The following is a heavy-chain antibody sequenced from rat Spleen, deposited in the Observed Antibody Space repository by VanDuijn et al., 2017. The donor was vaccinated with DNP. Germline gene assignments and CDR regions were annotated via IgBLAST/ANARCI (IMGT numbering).Heavy chain of an antibody. V-gene: IGHV3-1*01. CDR1: GYSITSDY. J-gene: IGHJ4*01. CDR2: ISYSGST. Sequence: EVQLQESGPGLVKPSQSLSLTCSVTGYSITSDYWGWIRKFPGNKMEYIGHISYSGSTNYNPSLKSRISITRDTSKNHFFLHLNSVTTEDTATYYCVRSLMVTRGYVMDAWGQGSSVTVSS. CDR3: VRSLMVTRGYVMDA. D-gene: IGHD1-12*03.